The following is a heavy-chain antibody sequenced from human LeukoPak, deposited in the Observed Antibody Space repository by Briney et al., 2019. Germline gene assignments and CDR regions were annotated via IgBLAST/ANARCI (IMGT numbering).Heavy chain of an antibody. CDR3: ARAPPGSGVNIDQ. D-gene: IGHD3-10*01. CDR1: GDSISSSYW. CDR2: VYHSGST. V-gene: IGHV4-4*02. J-gene: IGHJ4*02. Sequence: SETLSLTCAVSGDSISSSYWWTWVRQPPGKGLEWIGEVYHSGSTNHDPSLKSRVTISVDKSNNQFSLKMSSATAADRAVYYCARAPPGSGVNIDQWGQGTLVSVSS.